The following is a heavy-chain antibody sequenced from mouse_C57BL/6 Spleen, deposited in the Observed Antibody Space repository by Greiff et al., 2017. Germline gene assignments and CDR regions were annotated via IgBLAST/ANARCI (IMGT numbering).Heavy chain of an antibody. Sequence: EVKLVESEGGLVQPGSSMKLSCTASGFTFSDYYMAWVRQVPEKGLEWVANINYDGSSTYYLDSLKSRFIISRDNAKNILYLQMSSLKSEDTATYYCARERWFDYWGQGTTLTVSS. CDR2: INYDGSST. V-gene: IGHV5-16*01. CDR1: GFTFSDYY. CDR3: ARERWFDY. D-gene: IGHD2-3*01. J-gene: IGHJ2*01.